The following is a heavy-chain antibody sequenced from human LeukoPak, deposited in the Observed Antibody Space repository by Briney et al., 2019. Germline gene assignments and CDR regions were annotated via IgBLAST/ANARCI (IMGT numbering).Heavy chain of an antibody. CDR3: ARQTYVSGSYHNLDC. Sequence: SETLSLTCTVSGGSISSSRYYWGWIRQPPGKGLEWIGTIYYSGSTYYNPSLKSRVTISVDTSKNQFSLKLSSVTAADTAVYYCARQTYVSGSYHNLDCWGQGTLVTVSS. CDR1: GGSISSSRYY. D-gene: IGHD3-10*01. J-gene: IGHJ4*02. CDR2: IYYSGST. V-gene: IGHV4-39*01.